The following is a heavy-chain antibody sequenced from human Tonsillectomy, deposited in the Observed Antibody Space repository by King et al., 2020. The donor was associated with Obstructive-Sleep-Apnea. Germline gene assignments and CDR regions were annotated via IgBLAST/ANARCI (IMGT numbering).Heavy chain of an antibody. CDR2: ISGSGGST. V-gene: IGHV3-23*04. J-gene: IGHJ6*02. D-gene: IGHD6-13*01. CDR3: AKEGSGSWYSGYYGMDV. CDR1: GFTFSSYA. Sequence: VQLVESGGGLVQPGGSLRLSCAASGFTFSSYAMTWVRQAPGKGLEWVSAISGSGGSTYYADSVKGRFTISRDNSKNTLYLQMNSLRAEDTAVYYCAKEGSGSWYSGYYGMDVWGQGTTVTVSS.